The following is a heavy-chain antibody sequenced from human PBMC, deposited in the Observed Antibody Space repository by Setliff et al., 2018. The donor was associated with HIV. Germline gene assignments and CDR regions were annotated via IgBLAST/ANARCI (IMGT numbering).Heavy chain of an antibody. D-gene: IGHD3-3*01. CDR3: ARGPQYNFWGGYLGL. CDR2: IDSDGSDT. V-gene: IGHV3-74*01. Sequence: GSLRLSCAASGFTFSSYAMSWVRQAPGKGLEWVSRIDSDGSDTDYADSVRGRFTISRDNAKNTLYLQMTSLRAEDTAVYYCARGPQYNFWGGYLGLWGQGTLVTVSS. J-gene: IGHJ4*02. CDR1: GFTFSSYA.